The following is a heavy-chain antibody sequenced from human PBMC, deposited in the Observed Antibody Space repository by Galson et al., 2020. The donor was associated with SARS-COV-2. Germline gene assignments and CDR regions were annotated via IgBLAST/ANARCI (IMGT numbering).Heavy chain of an antibody. V-gene: IGHV3-30*03. CDR3: ARDSELVMDY. Sequence: VQAGGSLRLSCAASGFTFSSYGMHWVRQAPGKGLEWVAVISYDGSNKYYADSVKGRFTISRDNSKNTLYLQMNSLRAEDTAVYYCARDSELVMDYWGQGTLVTVSS. D-gene: IGHD6-13*01. CDR1: GFTFSSYG. J-gene: IGHJ4*02. CDR2: ISYDGSNK.